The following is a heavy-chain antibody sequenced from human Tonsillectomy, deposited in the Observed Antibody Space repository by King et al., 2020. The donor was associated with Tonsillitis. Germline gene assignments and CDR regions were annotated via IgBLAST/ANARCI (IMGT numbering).Heavy chain of an antibody. D-gene: IGHD2-15*01. J-gene: IGHJ3*02. V-gene: IGHV1-46*01. Sequence: QLVQSGAEVKKPGASVKVSCKASGYTFTSHYIHWVRQAPGQGLEWMGIINPSGGSTSYAPKFQGRVTMTRDTSTSTVYMELSSLRSEDTAVYYCARRCSGGSSYSDHDSFDIWGQGTMVTVSS. CDR1: GYTFTSHY. CDR2: INPSGGST. CDR3: ARRCSGGSSYSDHDSFDI.